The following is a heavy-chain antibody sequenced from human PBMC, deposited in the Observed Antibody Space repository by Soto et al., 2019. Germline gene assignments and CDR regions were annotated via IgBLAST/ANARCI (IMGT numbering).Heavy chain of an antibody. J-gene: IGHJ4*02. V-gene: IGHV3-9*01. CDR1: GFTFDDYA. CDR3: AKAGSSWQQYYFDY. CDR2: ISWNSGSI. Sequence: EVPLVESGGGLVQPGRSLRLSCAASGFTFDDYAMHWVRQAPGKGLEWVSGISWNSGSIGYADSVKGRFTISRDNAKNSLYLQMNSLRAEDTALYYCAKAGSSWQQYYFDYWGQGTLVTVSS. D-gene: IGHD6-13*01.